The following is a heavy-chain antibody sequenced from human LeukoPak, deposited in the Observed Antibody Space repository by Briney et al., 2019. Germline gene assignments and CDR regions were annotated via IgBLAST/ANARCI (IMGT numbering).Heavy chain of an antibody. D-gene: IGHD3-10*01. J-gene: IGHJ6*02. CDR2: IGTAGDT. CDR1: GFTFSSYD. CDR3: ARVLGSGTYGLDV. V-gene: IGHV3-13*01. Sequence: TGGSLRLSCAASGFTFSSYDMHWVRHATGKGLEWVSAIGTAGDTYYPGSVKGRFTISRENAKNSLYLQMNSLRAGDTAVYYCARVLGSGTYGLDVWGQGTTVTVSS.